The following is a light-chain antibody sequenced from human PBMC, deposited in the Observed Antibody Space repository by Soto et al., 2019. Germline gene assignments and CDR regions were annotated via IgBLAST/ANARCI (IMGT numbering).Light chain of an antibody. CDR2: GAA. J-gene: IGKJ2*01. V-gene: IGKV3-15*01. CDR1: QSVSSN. CDR3: EQYNNWPYS. Sequence: EIVMTQSPATLSVSPGERATLSCRASQSVSSNLAWYQQKPGQAPRLLIYGAATRATGIPARFSGSWSGTEFTMTNSGLQSEDVAVYYCEQYNNWPYSFGQGTKLEIK.